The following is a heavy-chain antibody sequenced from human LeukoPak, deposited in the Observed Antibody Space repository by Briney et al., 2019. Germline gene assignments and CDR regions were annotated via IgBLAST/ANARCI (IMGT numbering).Heavy chain of an antibody. CDR2: IYYSGST. Sequence: PSETLSLTCTVSGGSISSYYWGWIRQPPGKGLGWIGYIYYSGSTNYNPSLKSRVTISVDTSKNQFSLKLTSVTAADTAVYYCARGGYSYRRGYYFDYWGQGTLVTVSS. J-gene: IGHJ4*02. V-gene: IGHV4-59*08. CDR1: GGSISSYY. D-gene: IGHD5-18*01. CDR3: ARGGYSYRRGYYFDY.